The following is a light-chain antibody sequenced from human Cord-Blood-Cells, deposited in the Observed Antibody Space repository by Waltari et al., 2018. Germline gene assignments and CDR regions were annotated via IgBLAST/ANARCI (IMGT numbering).Light chain of an antibody. CDR2: DVS. CDR1: SSDVCCYND. J-gene: IGLJ1*01. CDR3: CSYAGSYTYV. V-gene: IGLV2-11*01. Sequence: QSALTQPRSVSGSPGPSVTISCTGNSSDVCCYNDVSRYQQHPGKAPKLMIYDVSKRPSGVPDRFSGSKSGNTASLTISGLQAEDEADYYCCSYAGSYTYVFGTGTKVTVL.